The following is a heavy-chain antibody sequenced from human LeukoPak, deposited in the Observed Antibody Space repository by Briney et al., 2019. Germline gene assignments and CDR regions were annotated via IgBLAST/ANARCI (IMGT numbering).Heavy chain of an antibody. CDR1: GFTFSSYA. Sequence: GGSLRLSCAASGFTFSSYAMHWVRQAPGKGLEWVALIWYDGNKKYFEDSVKGRFTISRDDSKNTLYLQMNSLRAEDTAVYYCARDRGYDPHYYFDYWGQGTLVTVSS. D-gene: IGHD5-12*01. J-gene: IGHJ4*02. CDR2: IWYDGNKK. V-gene: IGHV3-33*01. CDR3: ARDRGYDPHYYFDY.